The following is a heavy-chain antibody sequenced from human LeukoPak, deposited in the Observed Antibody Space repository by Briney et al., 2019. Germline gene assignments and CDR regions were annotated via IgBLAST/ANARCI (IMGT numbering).Heavy chain of an antibody. D-gene: IGHD3-10*01. CDR2: ISGSSGII. CDR3: ARDVPRTSGP. Sequence: GGSLRLSCAASGFTFNTYTMNWVRQAPGKGLEWVSYISGSSGIIDYADSVRGRFTISRDNAKNSLYLQMNSLRAEDTAVYYCARDVPRTSGPWGQGTLVTVSS. J-gene: IGHJ5*02. CDR1: GFTFNTYT. V-gene: IGHV3-48*01.